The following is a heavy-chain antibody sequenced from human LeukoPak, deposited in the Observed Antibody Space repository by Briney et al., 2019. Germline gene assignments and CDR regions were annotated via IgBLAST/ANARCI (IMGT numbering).Heavy chain of an antibody. J-gene: IGHJ4*02. CDR1: GGSFSGYY. V-gene: IGHV4-34*01. CDR2: INHSGSA. Sequence: SETLSLTCAVYGGSFSGYYWSWIRQPPGKGLEWIGEINHSGSANYNPSLKSRVTISVDTSKNQSSLKLSSVTAADTAVYYCARDSATAGLAWGQGTLVTVSS. D-gene: IGHD1-26*01. CDR3: ARDSATAGLA.